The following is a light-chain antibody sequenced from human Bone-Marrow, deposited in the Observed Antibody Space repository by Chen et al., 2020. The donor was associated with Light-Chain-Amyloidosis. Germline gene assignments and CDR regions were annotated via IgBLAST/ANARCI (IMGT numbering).Light chain of an antibody. CDR2: SDT. V-gene: IGLV3-25*03. Sequence: SYDLTQPPSVSGSPGPPARITCSGDDLPTKYAYWYQQKPGQAPVLVIQSDTERPSGISERFSGSSSGTTATLTISGVQAEDEADYHCQSADSSGTYEVIFGGGTKLTVL. CDR1: DLPTKY. CDR3: QSADSSGTYEVI. J-gene: IGLJ2*01.